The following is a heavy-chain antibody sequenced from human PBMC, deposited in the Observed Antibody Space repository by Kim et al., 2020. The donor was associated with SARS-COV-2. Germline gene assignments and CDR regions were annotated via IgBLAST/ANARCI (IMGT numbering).Heavy chain of an antibody. CDR1: GFTFTGYA. Sequence: GGSLRLSCTTSGFTFTGYAMSWVRQAPGKGLEWVSSIDGSDGTTYYVDSVKGRFSISRDDSKNTLYLQMSTLRADDTAAYYCLKGEWGWHWDFWGQ. J-gene: IGHJ4*02. CDR3: LKGEWGWHWDF. CDR2: IDGSDGTT. D-gene: IGHD3-3*01. V-gene: IGHV3-23*01.